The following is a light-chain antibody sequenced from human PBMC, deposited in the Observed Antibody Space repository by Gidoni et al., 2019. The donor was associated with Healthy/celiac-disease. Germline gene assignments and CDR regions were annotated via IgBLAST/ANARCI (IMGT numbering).Light chain of an antibody. CDR3: QQRSNWPA. J-gene: IGKJ1*01. CDR1: QSVSSY. Sequence: IVLTPSPATLSLSPGERATLSCRASQSVSSYLAWYQQKPGQAPRPLIYDAANRATGIPARFSGSGSGTDFTLTISSLEPEDFAVYYCQQRSNWPAFXQXTKVEIK. V-gene: IGKV3-11*01. CDR2: DAA.